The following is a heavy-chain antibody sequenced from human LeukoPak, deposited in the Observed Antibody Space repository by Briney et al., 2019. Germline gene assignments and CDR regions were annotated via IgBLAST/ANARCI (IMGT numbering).Heavy chain of an antibody. CDR3: ARDRGLTDGYFDY. V-gene: IGHV3-23*01. CDR2: ISGGGGST. J-gene: IGHJ4*02. CDR1: GFTFSSYA. D-gene: IGHD3-10*01. Sequence: GGSLRLSCASSGFTFSSYAMSWVRPAPGKGVEWVSAISGGGGSTYYADSVKGRFTISRDNSKNTLYLQMNSLRAEDTAVYYCARDRGLTDGYFDYWGQGTLVTVSS.